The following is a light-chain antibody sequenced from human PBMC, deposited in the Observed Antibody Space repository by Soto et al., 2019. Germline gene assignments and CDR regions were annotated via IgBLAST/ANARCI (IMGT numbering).Light chain of an antibody. CDR3: QHRKNWLLT. J-gene: IGKJ4*01. CDR2: DAA. CDR1: QSISHY. V-gene: IGKV3-11*01. Sequence: EIVLTQSPATLSLSPGEGATLSCRASQSISHYLAWYQQKPGQAPRLLIYDAANRATGIPARFSGSGSGTDFTPTISSLEPEDFAVYWCQHRKNWLLTFGGGTKVEVK.